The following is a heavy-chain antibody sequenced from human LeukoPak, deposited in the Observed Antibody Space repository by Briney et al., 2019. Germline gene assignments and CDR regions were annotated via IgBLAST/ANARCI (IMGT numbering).Heavy chain of an antibody. CDR1: GFTFSTYS. CDR3: ASIIALDFLTTVTRGGFDY. V-gene: IGHV3-21*06. D-gene: IGHD4-17*01. Sequence: AGGSLRLSCAASGFTFSTYSMTWVRQAPGKGLEWVASISRRSNYIYYRDSLKGRFTISRDNTQNSLYLQMNSLRADDTAVYYCASIIALDFLTTVTRGGFDYWGQGTLVTVSS. J-gene: IGHJ4*02. CDR2: ISRRSNYI.